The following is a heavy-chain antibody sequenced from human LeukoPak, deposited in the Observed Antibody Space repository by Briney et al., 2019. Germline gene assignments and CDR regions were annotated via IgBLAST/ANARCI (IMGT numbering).Heavy chain of an antibody. CDR2: IYYSGST. D-gene: IGHD3-22*01. V-gene: IGHV4-31*03. J-gene: IGHJ3*02. Sequence: SETLSLTCTVSGGSISSGGYYWSWIRQHPGKGLEWIGYIYYSGSTYYNPSLKSRVTISVDTPKNQFSLKLSSVAAADTAVYYCAREGDSSAAYAFDIWGQGTMVTVSS. CDR3: AREGDSSAAYAFDI. CDR1: GGSISSGGYY.